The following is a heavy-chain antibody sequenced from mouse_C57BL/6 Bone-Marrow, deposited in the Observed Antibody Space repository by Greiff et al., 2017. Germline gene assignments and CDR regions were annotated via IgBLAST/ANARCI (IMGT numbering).Heavy chain of an antibody. CDR2: IYPGGGYT. CDR1: GYTFTNYW. D-gene: IGHD2-2*01. CDR3: ARTFYCGYDAGFAY. V-gene: IGHV1-63*01. Sequence: VQLLQSGAGLVRPGTSVKMSCKASGYTFTNYWIGWAQQRPGHGLEWIGAIYPGGGYTNYTEKFKGKATLTADKSSSTAYMQLSSLTSEDSAIYSCARTFYCGYDAGFAYWGQGTLVTVSA. J-gene: IGHJ3*01.